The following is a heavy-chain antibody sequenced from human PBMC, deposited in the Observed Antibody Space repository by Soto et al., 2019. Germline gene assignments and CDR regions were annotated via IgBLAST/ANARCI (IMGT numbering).Heavy chain of an antibody. J-gene: IGHJ5*02. D-gene: IGHD3-10*01. Sequence: ASVKVSCKASGYTFTNYGLSWVRQAPGEGLEWLGWISAYNGNANYAQKFRGRVAMTTDTATTTAYMELRSLRSDDTATYYCARVPTVRGVIGNGWFDPWGQGTLVTVSS. CDR3: ARVPTVRGVIGNGWFDP. V-gene: IGHV1-18*01. CDR2: ISAYNGNA. CDR1: GYTFTNYG.